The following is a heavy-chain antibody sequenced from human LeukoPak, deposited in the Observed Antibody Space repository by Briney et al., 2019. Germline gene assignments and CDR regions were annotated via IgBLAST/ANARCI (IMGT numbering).Heavy chain of an antibody. Sequence: SETLSLTCTVSGGSISSGSYYWSWIRQPAGKGLEWIGRIYTSGSTNYNPSLKSRVTMSVDTSKNQFSLKLSSVTAADTAVYYCARDRETHDYVWGSPTTRWFDPWGQGTLVTVSS. CDR2: IYTSGST. CDR3: ARDRETHDYVWGSPTTRWFDP. CDR1: GGSISSGSYY. V-gene: IGHV4-61*02. J-gene: IGHJ5*02. D-gene: IGHD3-16*01.